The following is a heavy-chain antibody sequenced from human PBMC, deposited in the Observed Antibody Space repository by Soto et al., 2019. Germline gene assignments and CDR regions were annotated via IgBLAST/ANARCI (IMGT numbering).Heavy chain of an antibody. Sequence: QLQLQESGSGLVKPSQTLSLTCAVSGGSISSGGYSWSWIRQPPGNGLEWIGYIYHSGSTYYPPSLKRRVTLALDRSKNQFSLKLSSVTAADTAVYYCAAGGGLPRYYWGQGTLVTVSS. J-gene: IGHJ4*02. D-gene: IGHD5-12*01. CDR1: GGSISSGGYS. CDR3: AAGGGLPRYY. CDR2: IYHSGST. V-gene: IGHV4-30-2*01.